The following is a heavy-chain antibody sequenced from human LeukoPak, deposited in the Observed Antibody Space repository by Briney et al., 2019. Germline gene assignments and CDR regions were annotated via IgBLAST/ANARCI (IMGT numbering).Heavy chain of an antibody. CDR2: INPNRGGT. CDR1: GYTFTGYY. D-gene: IGHD3-22*01. V-gene: IGHV1-2*02. CDR3: ARSATRRTYYYDSSAPGY. Sequence: ASVKVSCKASGYTFTGYYMHWVRQAPGQGLEWMGWINPNRGGTNYAQKLQGRVTMTRDTSISTAYMELSRLRSDDTAAYYCARSATRRTYYYDSSAPGYWGQGTLVTVSS. J-gene: IGHJ4*02.